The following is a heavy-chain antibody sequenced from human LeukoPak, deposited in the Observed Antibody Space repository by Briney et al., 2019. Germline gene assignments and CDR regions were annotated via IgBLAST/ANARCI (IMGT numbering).Heavy chain of an antibody. J-gene: IGHJ4*02. D-gene: IGHD6-19*01. CDR1: GGSFSGYY. V-gene: IGHV4-34*01. CDR3: ARVGGWDYFDY. Sequence: PSETLSLTCAVYGGSFSGYYWSWIRQPPGKGLEWIGEINHSGSTNYNPSLKSRVTISVDTSKNQFSLKLSSVTAADTAVYYCARVGGWDYFDYWGQGTLVTVTS. CDR2: INHSGST.